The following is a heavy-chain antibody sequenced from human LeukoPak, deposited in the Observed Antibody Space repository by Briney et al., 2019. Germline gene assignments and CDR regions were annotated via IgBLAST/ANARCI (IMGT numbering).Heavy chain of an antibody. V-gene: IGHV4-61*02. CDR3: ARFRYFEGFDY. CDR1: GVSISSGSYY. J-gene: IGHJ4*02. D-gene: IGHD3-9*01. Sequence: SETLSLTCTVSGVSISSGSYYWSWIRQPAGKGLEWIGCIYTSGSTNYNPSLKSRVTISVDTSKNQFSLKLSSVTAADTAVYFCARFRYFEGFDYWGQGTQVIVSS. CDR2: IYTSGST.